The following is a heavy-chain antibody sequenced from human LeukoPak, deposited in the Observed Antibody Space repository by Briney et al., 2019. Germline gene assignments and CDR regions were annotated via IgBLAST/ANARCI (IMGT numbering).Heavy chain of an antibody. V-gene: IGHV3-30*18. D-gene: IGHD4-17*01. CDR2: ISYDGSNK. Sequence: GGSLRLSCAASGFTFSSYGMHWVRQAPGKGLEWVAVISYDGSNKYYADSVKGRFTISRDNSKNTLYLQMNSLRAEDTAVYYCAKVSGHDYGAIDYWGQGTLVTVSS. CDR1: GFTFSSYG. CDR3: AKVSGHDYGAIDY. J-gene: IGHJ4*02.